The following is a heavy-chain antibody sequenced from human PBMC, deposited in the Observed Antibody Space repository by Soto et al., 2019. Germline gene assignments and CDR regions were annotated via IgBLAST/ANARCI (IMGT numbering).Heavy chain of an antibody. Sequence: GEPLTISDTCSGYTFTPYWIGWVRQMPGKGLEWMGVIYPGDSDTIYSPSFQGQVTLSADKSISTAYLQWRSLQASDTAMYYCVRRPGCSTTTCYRELDYWGQGTLVTVSS. CDR3: VRRPGCSTTTCYRELDY. V-gene: IGHV5-51*01. J-gene: IGHJ4*02. CDR2: IYPGDSDT. CDR1: GYTFTPYW. D-gene: IGHD2-2*01.